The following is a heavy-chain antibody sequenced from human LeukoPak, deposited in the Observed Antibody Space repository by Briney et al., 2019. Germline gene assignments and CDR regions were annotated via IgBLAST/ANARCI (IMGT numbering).Heavy chain of an antibody. Sequence: GGSLRLSCAASGFTFSSYAMSWVRQAPGKGLEWVSGISGSGGSTYYTDSVKGRFTISRDNSKNTVYLQMNSLRADDTAVYYCAKGVVTAMFAFEIWGQGTMVTVSS. CDR1: GFTFSSYA. D-gene: IGHD2-21*02. CDR3: AKGVVTAMFAFEI. V-gene: IGHV3-23*01. CDR2: ISGSGGST. J-gene: IGHJ3*02.